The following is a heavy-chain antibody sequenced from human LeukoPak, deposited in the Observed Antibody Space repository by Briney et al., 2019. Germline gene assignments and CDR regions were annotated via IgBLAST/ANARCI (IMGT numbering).Heavy chain of an antibody. V-gene: IGHV3-23*01. CDR1: GFTFSNAW. D-gene: IGHD3-10*01. J-gene: IGHJ4*02. CDR2: IGAGGTFT. Sequence: GGSLRLSCAASGFTFSNAWMSWVRQAPGEGLEWVSGIGAGGTFTYCADSVKGRFTIFRDNTRNTLYLHMNSLRAEDTAVYYCSRDLVAISSHYYGSGSGFDYWGQGTLVTVSS. CDR3: SRDLVAISSHYYGSGSGFDY.